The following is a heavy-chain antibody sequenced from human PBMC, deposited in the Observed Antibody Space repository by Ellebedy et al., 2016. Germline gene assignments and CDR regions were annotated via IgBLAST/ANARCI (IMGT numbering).Heavy chain of an antibody. CDR3: ARDRGQVSVPANWYFDL. CDR2: LNPSTRRT. Sequence: ASVKVSCXASGYTFSNYYIHWVRRAPGQGLEWMGVLNPSTRRTNFAQKFRGRVTMTGDTSTSTLYMHLSDLRSDDTAVYYCARDRGQVSVPANWYFDLWGHGTLVTVSS. CDR1: GYTFSNYY. V-gene: IGHV1-46*01. J-gene: IGHJ2*01. D-gene: IGHD3-10*01.